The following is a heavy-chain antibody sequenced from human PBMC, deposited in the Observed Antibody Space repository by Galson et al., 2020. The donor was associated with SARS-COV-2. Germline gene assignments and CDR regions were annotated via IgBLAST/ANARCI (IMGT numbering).Heavy chain of an antibody. CDR3: ARGDMGNDYFDY. J-gene: IGHJ4*02. V-gene: IGHV3-74*01. CDR1: GFTCSSYW. D-gene: IGHD7-27*01. CDR2: IYSEGSST. Sequence: ALHGESLKISCAASGFTCSSYWMHWVRQAPGKGLVLVSRIYSEGSSTSYADSVKGRFTISGDNAKNTLYLQMNSLRAEDTGVYYCARGDMGNDYFDYWGQGTLVTVSS.